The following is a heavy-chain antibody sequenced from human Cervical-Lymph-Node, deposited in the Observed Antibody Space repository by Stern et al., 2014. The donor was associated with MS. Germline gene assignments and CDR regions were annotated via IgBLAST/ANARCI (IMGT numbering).Heavy chain of an antibody. CDR2: INPGGGST. D-gene: IGHD2-15*01. CDR1: GYTFTSYY. Sequence: QVQLVQSGPEVKKPGASMRVSCKASGYTFTSYYIHWVRQAPGQGLEWMGVINPGGGSTNYAQDFQDRVTMARDTSTSTVYMELRSLRSDDTALYYCARDMVDADKWFDPWGQGTLVTVSS. J-gene: IGHJ5*02. CDR3: ARDMVDADKWFDP. V-gene: IGHV1-46*01.